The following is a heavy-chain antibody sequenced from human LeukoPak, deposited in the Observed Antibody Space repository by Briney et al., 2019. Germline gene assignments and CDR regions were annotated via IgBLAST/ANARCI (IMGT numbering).Heavy chain of an antibody. J-gene: IGHJ3*02. CDR1: GFIVDDYA. V-gene: IGHV3-43*02. D-gene: IGHD6-19*01. CDR3: AKDILSEQWHDAFDI. Sequence: GGSLRLSCAASGFIVDDYAMYWVRQAPGKGLEWVSLISGDGSSTYYADSVKGRFTISRDNSKNSLFLQMNSLRTEDTALYYCAKDILSEQWHDAFDIWGQGTMVTVSS. CDR2: ISGDGSST.